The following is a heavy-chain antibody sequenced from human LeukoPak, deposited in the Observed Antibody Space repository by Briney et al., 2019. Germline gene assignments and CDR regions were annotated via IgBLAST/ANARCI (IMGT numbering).Heavy chain of an antibody. CDR3: ARIRRNTAMAFDY. Sequence: SGPALVKPTQTLTLTCTFSGFSLSTSGMCVSWIRQPPGKALEWLARIDWDGAKFFSTSLKTRLTISKDTSKNQVVLTVTNMDPVDTATYYCARIRRNTAMAFDYWGQGTLVTVSS. V-gene: IGHV2-70*17. CDR2: IDWDGAK. J-gene: IGHJ4*02. CDR1: GFSLSTSGMC. D-gene: IGHD5-18*01.